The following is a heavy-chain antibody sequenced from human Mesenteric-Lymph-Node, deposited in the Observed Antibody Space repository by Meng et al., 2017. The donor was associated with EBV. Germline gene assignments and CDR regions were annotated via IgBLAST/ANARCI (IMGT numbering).Heavy chain of an antibody. CDR1: GGSFSGYY. J-gene: IGHJ4*02. CDR2: INHSGST. CDR3: ARGYGSRHL. D-gene: IGHD3-10*01. V-gene: IGHV4-34*01. Sequence: QVPLPQWGAGLLKPSDTLSLTCAVYGGSFSGYYWSWIRQPPGKGLEWIGEINHSGSTNYNPSLKSRVTISVDTSKNQFSLKLSSVTAADTAVYYCARGYGSRHLWGQGTLVTVSS.